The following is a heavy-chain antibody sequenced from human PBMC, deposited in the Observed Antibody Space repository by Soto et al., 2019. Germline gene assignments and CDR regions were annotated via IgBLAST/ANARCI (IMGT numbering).Heavy chain of an antibody. Sequence: QVQLVESGGGVVQPGRSLRLSCAASGFTFSSYAMHWVRQAPGKGLEWVAVISYDGSNKYYADSVKGRFTISRDNSKNKLYLQMNSLRAEDTAVYYWARATAARPYYYGMDVWGQGTTVTVSS. CDR3: ARATAARPYYYGMDV. CDR2: ISYDGSNK. J-gene: IGHJ6*02. D-gene: IGHD6-6*01. V-gene: IGHV3-30-3*01. CDR1: GFTFSSYA.